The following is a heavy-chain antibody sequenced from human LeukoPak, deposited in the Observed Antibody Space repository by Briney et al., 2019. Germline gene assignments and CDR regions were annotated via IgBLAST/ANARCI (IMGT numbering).Heavy chain of an antibody. D-gene: IGHD3-22*01. CDR3: AKDLTIRYYYDSSGYYRFAY. Sequence: GGSLRLSWAASGFTFSSYAMSWVRQAPGKGLGWVSAISGRGGSTYYADSVTGRFTIATDNSKNTLYLQINSLRAEDTAVYYCAKDLTIRYYYDSSGYYRFAYWGQGTLVTVSS. V-gene: IGHV3-23*01. J-gene: IGHJ4*02. CDR1: GFTFSSYA. CDR2: ISGRGGST.